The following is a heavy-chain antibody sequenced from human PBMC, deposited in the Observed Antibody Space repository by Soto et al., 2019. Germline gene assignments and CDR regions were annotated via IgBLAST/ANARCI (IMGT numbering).Heavy chain of an antibody. CDR1: GGSISGSSYY. V-gene: IGHV4-39*01. CDR2: LYYRGST. D-gene: IGHD1-26*01. Sequence: QLQLQESGPGLVKPSETLSLTCTVSGGSISGSSYYWGWIRQPPGKGLEWIGSLYYRGSTHYNPSRKSRVTISVDTSKKQFSLRPSSVTAARTAVYYCARLVAGAPAYHFDYWGQGTLVTVSS. CDR3: ARLVAGAPAYHFDY. J-gene: IGHJ4*02.